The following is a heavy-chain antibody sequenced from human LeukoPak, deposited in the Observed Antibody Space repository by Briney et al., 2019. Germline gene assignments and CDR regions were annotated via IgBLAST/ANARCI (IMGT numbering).Heavy chain of an antibody. CDR3: ARDTGGYVVVPANYYMDV. D-gene: IGHD2-2*01. J-gene: IGHJ6*03. V-gene: IGHV1-69*05. Sequence: ASVKVSCKASGGTFSSYAISWVRQAPGQGLEWMGGIIPIFGTANYAQKFQGRVTITTDESTSTAYMELSSLRSEDTAVYYCARDTGGYVVVPANYYMDVWGKGTTVTVSS. CDR1: GGTFSSYA. CDR2: IIPIFGTA.